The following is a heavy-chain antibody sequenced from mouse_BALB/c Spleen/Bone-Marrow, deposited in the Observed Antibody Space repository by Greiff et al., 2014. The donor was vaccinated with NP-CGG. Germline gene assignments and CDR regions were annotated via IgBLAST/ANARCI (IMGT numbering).Heavy chain of an antibody. V-gene: IGHV14-3*02. J-gene: IGHJ4*01. D-gene: IGHD4-1*01. CDR1: GFNIKDTY. CDR2: IDPANGNT. Sequence: VQLQQSGAELVKPGASVKLSCTASGFNIKDTYMHWVKQRPEQGLEWIGRIDPANGNTKYDPRFQGKATITADTSSNTAYLQLSSLTSEDTAVYYCARWEYYAMDYWGQGTSVTVSS. CDR3: ARWEYYAMDY.